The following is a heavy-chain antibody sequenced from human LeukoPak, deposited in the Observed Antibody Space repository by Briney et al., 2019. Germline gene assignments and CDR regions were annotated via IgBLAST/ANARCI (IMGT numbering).Heavy chain of an antibody. Sequence: QPGGSLRLSCAASGFTFDDYAMHWVRQAPGKGLEWVSGISWNSGSIGYADSVKGRFTISRDNAKNSLYLQMNSLRAEDTAVYYCARLSGVVDFYNWFDPWGQGTLVTVSS. D-gene: IGHD2-2*01. V-gene: IGHV3-9*01. CDR3: ARLSGVVDFYNWFDP. CDR1: GFTFDDYA. CDR2: ISWNSGSI. J-gene: IGHJ5*02.